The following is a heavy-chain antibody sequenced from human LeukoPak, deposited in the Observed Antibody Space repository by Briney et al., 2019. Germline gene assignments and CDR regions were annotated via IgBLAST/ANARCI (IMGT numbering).Heavy chain of an antibody. V-gene: IGHV3-21*01. D-gene: IGHD3-22*01. Sequence: GGSLRLSCAASGFTFSSYSMNWVRQAPGKGLEWVSSISSSSSYIYYADSVKGRFTISRDNAKNSLYLQMNSLRAEDTAVYYCARESLGYYYDSSGYWGNAFDIWGQGTMVTVSS. CDR1: GFTFSSYS. J-gene: IGHJ3*02. CDR2: ISSSSSYI. CDR3: ARESLGYYYDSSGYWGNAFDI.